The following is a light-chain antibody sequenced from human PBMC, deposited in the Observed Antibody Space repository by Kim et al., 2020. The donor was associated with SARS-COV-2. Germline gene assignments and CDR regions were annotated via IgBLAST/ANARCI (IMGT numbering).Light chain of an antibody. Sequence: QRVTISCTGSSSNIGAGYDVHWYQHLPGTAPKLLIHDGTNRPSGVPDRFSGSKSGTSASLAITGLQAEDEADYYCQSYDYSLSGWVFGGGTRLTVL. J-gene: IGLJ3*02. CDR1: SSNIGAGYD. CDR2: DGT. CDR3: QSYDYSLSGWV. V-gene: IGLV1-40*01.